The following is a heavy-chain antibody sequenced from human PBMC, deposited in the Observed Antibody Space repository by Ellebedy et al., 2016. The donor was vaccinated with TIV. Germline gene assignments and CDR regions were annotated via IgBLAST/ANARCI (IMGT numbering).Heavy chain of an antibody. CDR1: GYTFTGYY. CDR2: IIPIFGTA. D-gene: IGHD3-16*01. V-gene: IGHV1-69*06. Sequence: SVKVSCXASGYTFTGYYMHWVRQAPGQGLEWMGGIIPIFGTANYAQKFQGRVTITADKSTSTAYMELSSLRSEDTAVYYCAIGGGVVFRYYFYYYGMDVWGQGTTVTVSS. CDR3: AIGGGVVFRYYFYYYGMDV. J-gene: IGHJ6*02.